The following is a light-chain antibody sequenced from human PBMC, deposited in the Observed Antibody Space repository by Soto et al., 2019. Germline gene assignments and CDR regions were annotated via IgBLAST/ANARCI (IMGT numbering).Light chain of an antibody. V-gene: IGKV3-11*01. CDR2: DAY. CDR3: QQYRSSPPT. J-gene: IGKJ1*01. CDR1: QSFRGL. Sequence: EVVLTPSPVTLSLSPGERATLSCRASQSFRGLLAWYQQKPGQAPRLLISDAYNRATGIPPRFSGSGSGTDLTLTISSLEPEDFAVYYCQQYRSSPPTFGQGTKVEIK.